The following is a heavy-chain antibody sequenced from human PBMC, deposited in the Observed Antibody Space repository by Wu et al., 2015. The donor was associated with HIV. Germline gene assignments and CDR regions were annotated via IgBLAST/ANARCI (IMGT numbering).Heavy chain of an antibody. CDR2: IIPIFGTA. V-gene: IGHV1-69*12. Sequence: QVQLVQSGAEVKKPGSSVKVSCKASGGTFSSYAISWVRQAPGQGLEWMGGIIPIFGTANYAQKFQGRVTITADESTSTAYMELSSLRSEDTAVYYCARGGEAAPPPGTNWFDPWGQGTLVHRLL. CDR1: GGTFSSYA. J-gene: IGHJ5*02. CDR3: ARGGEAAPPPGTNWFDP. D-gene: IGHD3-10*01.